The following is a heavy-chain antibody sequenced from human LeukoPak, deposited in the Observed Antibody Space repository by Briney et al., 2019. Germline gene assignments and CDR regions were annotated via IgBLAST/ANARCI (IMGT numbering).Heavy chain of an antibody. CDR2: IYYSGNT. D-gene: IGHD3/OR15-3a*01. CDR3: ARQTGSGLFILP. V-gene: IGHV4-39*01. Sequence: WIRQPPGKGLEWIGSIYYSGNTYYNASLKSQVSISIDTSNNRFSLKLTSVTAADTAVYYCARQTGSGLFILPGGQGTLVTVSS. J-gene: IGHJ4*02.